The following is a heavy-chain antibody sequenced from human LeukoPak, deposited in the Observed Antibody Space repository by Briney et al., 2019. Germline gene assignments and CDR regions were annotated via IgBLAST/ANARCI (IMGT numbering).Heavy chain of an antibody. CDR1: GYTFTGYY. D-gene: IGHD6-19*01. Sequence: ASVKVSCKASGYTFTGYYMHWVRQAPGQGLEWMAWINPNSGGTNYAQKFQGRVTMTRDTSISTAYMELSRLRSDDTAVYYCARGIAVAGTNWFDPWGQGTLVTVSS. CDR2: INPNSGGT. J-gene: IGHJ5*02. CDR3: ARGIAVAGTNWFDP. V-gene: IGHV1-2*02.